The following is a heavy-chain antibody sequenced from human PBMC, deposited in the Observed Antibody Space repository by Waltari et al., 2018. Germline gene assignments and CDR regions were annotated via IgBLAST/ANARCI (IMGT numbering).Heavy chain of an antibody. D-gene: IGHD2-2*01. Sequence: QIQLVQSGAEVKRPGASVTLSCKASGYTLINYAMHWVSPAPGKGVELMGWINACIGITNYSHQFQDRVSLSRDISASIVYMEVTSLGVEDTSVYFCARDMKFRARDSTTWFPPWGYFDYWGQGSLVTVSS. CDR1: GYTLINYA. CDR3: ARDMKFRARDSTTWFPPWGYFDY. CDR2: INACIGIT. V-gene: IGHV1-3*01. J-gene: IGHJ4*02.